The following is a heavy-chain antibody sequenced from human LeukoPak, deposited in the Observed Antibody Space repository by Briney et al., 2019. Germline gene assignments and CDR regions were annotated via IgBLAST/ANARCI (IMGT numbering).Heavy chain of an antibody. V-gene: IGHV4-39*01. CDR1: GGSISSSSYY. CDR2: IYYSGST. D-gene: IGHD5/OR15-5a*01. Sequence: PSETLSLTCTVSGGSISSSSYYWGWIRQPPGKGLEWIGSIYYSGSTYYNPSLKSRVTISVDTSKNQFSLKLSSVTAADTAVYYCASAKSKYFQHWGLGTLVTVSS. J-gene: IGHJ1*01. CDR3: ASAKSKYFQH.